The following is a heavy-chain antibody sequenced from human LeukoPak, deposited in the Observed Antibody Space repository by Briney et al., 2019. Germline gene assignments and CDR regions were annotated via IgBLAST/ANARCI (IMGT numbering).Heavy chain of an antibody. J-gene: IGHJ4*02. V-gene: IGHV3-48*04. CDR3: ARLRGYSYGYGDY. Sequence: GGSLRLSCAASGFTFSSYTMNWVRQAPGKGLEWVSYISSSGNTIDYADSVKGRFTISRDNAKNSLYLQMVSLRAEDTAVYYCARLRGYSYGYGDYWGQGTLVTVSS. CDR1: GFTFSSYT. CDR2: ISSSGNTI. D-gene: IGHD5-18*01.